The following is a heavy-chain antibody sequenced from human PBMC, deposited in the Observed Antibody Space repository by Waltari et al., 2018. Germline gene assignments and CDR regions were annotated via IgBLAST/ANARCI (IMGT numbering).Heavy chain of an antibody. CDR1: GGSFSGYY. D-gene: IGHD3-10*01. CDR3: ARGPLLWFGELPIGRGFQH. J-gene: IGHJ1*01. CDR2: INHSGST. V-gene: IGHV4-34*01. Sequence: QVQLQQWGAGLLKPSETLSLTCAVYGGSFSGYYWSWIRQPPGKGLEWIGEINHSGSTNYNPSLKSRVTISVDTAKNQFSLKLSSVTAADTAVYYGARGPLLWFGELPIGRGFQHWGQGTLVTVSS.